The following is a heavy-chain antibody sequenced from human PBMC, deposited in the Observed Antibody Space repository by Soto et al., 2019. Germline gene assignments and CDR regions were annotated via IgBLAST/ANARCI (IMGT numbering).Heavy chain of an antibody. V-gene: IGHV4-34*01. D-gene: IGHD3-10*01. CDR2: INHSGST. Sequence: QVQLQQWGAGLLKPSEILSLTCAVYGGSFSGYYWSWIRQPPGKGLEWIGEINHSGSTNYNPSLKSRVTISVDTSKNQFSLKLSSVTAADTAVYYCARANGSGSLDYWGQGTLVTVSS. CDR3: ARANGSGSLDY. J-gene: IGHJ4*02. CDR1: GGSFSGYY.